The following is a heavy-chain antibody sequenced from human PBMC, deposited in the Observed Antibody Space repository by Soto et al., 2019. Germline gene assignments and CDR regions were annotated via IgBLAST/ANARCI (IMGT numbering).Heavy chain of an antibody. CDR2: VYTDGTA. J-gene: IGHJ6*02. CDR3: AKGGVVDGDYMHHVMDV. D-gene: IGHD4-17*01. CDR1: GNSMFNYY. V-gene: IGHV4-4*07. Sequence: QVHLQESGPGLVKPSGTLSLICTVSGNSMFNYYWSWIRQPAGKALEWIGRVYTDGTAIYNPSRKGRVTMSVAMSKNQFSLNVNSVTAADTAVYYCAKGGVVDGDYMHHVMDVWGQGATVIVS.